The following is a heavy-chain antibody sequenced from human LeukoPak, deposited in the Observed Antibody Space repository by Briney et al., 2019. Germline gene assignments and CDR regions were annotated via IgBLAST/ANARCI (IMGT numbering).Heavy chain of an antibody. Sequence: ASVKVSCKASGYPFSAYDINWVRQATGQGLEWMGWINPNSGNTGFAQKFQGRVTMTRDTSINTAYMELSNLRSEDTAVYYCARVSQTPAYYYTSGYYYHGYWGQGTRVTVSS. CDR1: GYPFSAYD. J-gene: IGHJ4*02. CDR3: ARVSQTPAYYYTSGYYYHGY. D-gene: IGHD3-22*01. CDR2: INPNSGNT. V-gene: IGHV1-8*01.